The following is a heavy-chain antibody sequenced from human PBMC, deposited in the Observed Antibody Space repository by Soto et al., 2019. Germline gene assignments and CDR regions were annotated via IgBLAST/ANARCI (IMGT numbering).Heavy chain of an antibody. CDR3: ARGYYDFWSDLNGIQIKYYYYGMDV. V-gene: IGHV6-1*01. CDR2: TYYRSKWYN. J-gene: IGHJ6*02. D-gene: IGHD3-3*01. Sequence: PSQTLSLTCAISGDSVSSNSAAWNWIRQSPSRGLEWLGRTYYRSKWYNDYAVSVKSRITINPDTSKNQFSLQLNSVTPEDTAVYYCARGYYDFWSDLNGIQIKYYYYGMDVWGRGTTVTVSS. CDR1: GDSVSSNSAA.